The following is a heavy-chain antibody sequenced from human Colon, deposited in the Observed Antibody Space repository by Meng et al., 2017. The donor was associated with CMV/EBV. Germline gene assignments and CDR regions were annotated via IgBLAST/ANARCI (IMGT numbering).Heavy chain of an antibody. V-gene: IGHV4-31*03. D-gene: IGHD5-24*01. CDR3: ARGPSRWLQFSFDY. J-gene: IGHJ4*02. Sequence: QVQLQESGPGLVKPSQXLSLTGTXSGGSISSGGYYWSWIRQHPGKGLEWIGYIYYSGSTYYNPSLKSRVTISVDTSKNQFSLKLSSVTAADTAVYYCARGPSRWLQFSFDYWGQGTLVTVSS. CDR2: IYYSGST. CDR1: GGSISSGGYY.